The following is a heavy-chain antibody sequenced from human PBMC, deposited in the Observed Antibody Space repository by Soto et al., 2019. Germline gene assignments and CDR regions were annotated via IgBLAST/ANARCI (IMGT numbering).Heavy chain of an antibody. CDR1: GYIFSNYG. V-gene: IGHV1-18*01. Sequence: ASVKVSCKASGYIFSNYGISWVRQAPGQGLEWMGWISTYNANTYYAQKFQGRVTMTTDTSTSTAYMELRSLRSDDTAVFYCARERDGSSWSSXASLPYXXQXTLVTVSS. CDR3: ARERDGSSWSSXASLPY. J-gene: IGHJ1*01. CDR2: ISTYNANT. D-gene: IGHD6-13*01.